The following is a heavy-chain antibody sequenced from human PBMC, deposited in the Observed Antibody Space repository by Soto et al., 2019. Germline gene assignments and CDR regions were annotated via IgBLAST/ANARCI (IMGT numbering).Heavy chain of an antibody. CDR3: ASLAYYDSSGFDF. CDR2: IYPGDSDT. Sequence: GASLKISCKGSGYSFTSYWIDWVRQMPGKGLERMGIIYPGDSDTRYSPSFQGQVTISADKSISTAYLQWSSMKASDTAMYHCASLAYYDSSGFDFWGQGTLVTVSS. J-gene: IGHJ4*02. CDR1: GYSFTSYW. D-gene: IGHD3-22*01. V-gene: IGHV5-51*01.